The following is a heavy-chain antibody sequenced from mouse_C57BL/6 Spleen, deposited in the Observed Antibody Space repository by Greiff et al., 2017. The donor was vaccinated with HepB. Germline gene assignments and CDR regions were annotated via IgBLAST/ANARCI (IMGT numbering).Heavy chain of an antibody. CDR3: AREDYSNYVRAMDY. CDR1: GYTFTSYW. J-gene: IGHJ4*01. V-gene: IGHV1-64*01. CDR2: IHPNSGST. D-gene: IGHD2-5*01. Sequence: QVQLQQPGAELVKPGASVKLSCKASGYTFTSYWMHWVKQRPGQGLEWIGMIHPNSGSTNYNEKFKSKATLTVDKSSSTAYMQLSSLTSEDSAVYYCAREDYSNYVRAMDYWGQGTSVTVSS.